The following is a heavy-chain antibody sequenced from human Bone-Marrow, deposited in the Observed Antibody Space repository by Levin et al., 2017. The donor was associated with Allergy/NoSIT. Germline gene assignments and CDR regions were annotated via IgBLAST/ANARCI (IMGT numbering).Heavy chain of an antibody. CDR3: TRLREETTVTTSFDY. V-gene: IGHV3-73*01. Sequence: LSLTCAASGFTFSGSGVHWVRQASGKGLEWVGRIRSKANSYATAYAASVKGRFTVSRDDSKNTAYLQMNSLKTDDTAVYYCTRLREETTVTTSFDYWGQGTLVTVSS. CDR1: GFTFSGSG. CDR2: IRSKANSYAT. D-gene: IGHD4-17*01. J-gene: IGHJ4*02.